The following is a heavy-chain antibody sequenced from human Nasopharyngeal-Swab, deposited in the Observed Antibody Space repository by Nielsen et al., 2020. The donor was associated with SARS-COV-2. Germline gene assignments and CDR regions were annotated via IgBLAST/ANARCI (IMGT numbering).Heavy chain of an antibody. J-gene: IGHJ4*02. CDR1: GGSFSGYY. CDR2: INHSGST. D-gene: IGHD6-25*01. V-gene: IGHV4-34*01. Sequence: SETPSLTCAVYGGSFSGYYWSWIRQPPGKGLEWIGEINHSGSTNYNPSLKSRVTISVDTSKNQFSLKLSSVTAADTAVYYCARTSSGRRFDYWGQGTLVTVSS. CDR3: ARTSSGRRFDY.